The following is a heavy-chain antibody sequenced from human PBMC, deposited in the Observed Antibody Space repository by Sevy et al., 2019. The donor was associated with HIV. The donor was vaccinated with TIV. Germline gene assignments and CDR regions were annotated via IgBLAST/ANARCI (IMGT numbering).Heavy chain of an antibody. V-gene: IGHV3-15*01. CDR1: GFTFSNAW. CDR2: IKSKTDGGTT. D-gene: IGHD5-12*01. J-gene: IGHJ1*01. CDR3: TTDTTLDIVATIDGGPEYFQH. Sequence: GGSLRLSCAASGFTFSNAWMSWVRQAPGKGLEWVGRIKSKTDGGTTDYAAPMKGRFTISRDDSKNTLYLQMNSLKTEDTAVYYCTTDTTLDIVATIDGGPEYFQHWGQGTLVTVSS.